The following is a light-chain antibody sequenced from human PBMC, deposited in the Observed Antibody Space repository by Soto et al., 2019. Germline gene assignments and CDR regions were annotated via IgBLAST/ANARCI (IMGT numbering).Light chain of an antibody. CDR3: CSYAGSSTYG. J-gene: IGLJ1*01. V-gene: IGLV2-23*02. CDR1: SSDVGSYNL. CDR2: EVS. Sequence: QSVLTQPASVSGSPGQSITISCTGTSSDVGSYNLVSWYQQHPGKAPKLMIYEVSKRPSGVSNRFSGSKSGNTASLTISGLQAEDEADYCCCSYAGSSTYGFGTGTKVTVL.